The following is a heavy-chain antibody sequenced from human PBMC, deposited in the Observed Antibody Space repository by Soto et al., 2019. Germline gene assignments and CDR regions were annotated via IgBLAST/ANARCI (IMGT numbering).Heavy chain of an antibody. CDR1: GYTFTDFG. CDR3: AREMPGYCSNSACLPGY. D-gene: IGHD2-2*03. V-gene: IGHV1-18*01. Sequence: QVQLVQSGPEVKKPGASVKVSCKASGYTFTDFGLIWVRQAPGQGPEWMGWISAYYGSTNYAQKFQDRVNMTRDTSTNTVYMELRSLRSDDTAMYYCAREMPGYCSNSACLPGYWGQGTQVTVSS. CDR2: ISAYYGST. J-gene: IGHJ4*02.